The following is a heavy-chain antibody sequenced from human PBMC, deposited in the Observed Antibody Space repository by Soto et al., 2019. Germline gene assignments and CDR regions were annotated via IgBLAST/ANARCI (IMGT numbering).Heavy chain of an antibody. CDR1: GFSLSTIGVG. J-gene: IGHJ4*02. CDR3: AHKGGGDRILDY. Sequence: QITLKESGPTLVKPTQTLTLTCSFSGFSLSTIGVGVGWIRQPPGKALEWLALIYWDDTKEYSPSLKSRLSITKDPSKNQVVLTMTNMDPVDTATYYCAHKGGGDRILDYWGQGTLVTVSS. D-gene: IGHD3-16*01. V-gene: IGHV2-5*02. CDR2: IYWDDTK.